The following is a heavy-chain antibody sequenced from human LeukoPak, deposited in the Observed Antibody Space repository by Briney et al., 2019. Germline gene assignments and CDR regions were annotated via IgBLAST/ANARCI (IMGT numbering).Heavy chain of an antibody. CDR3: ARVSEPSVYYDFWSGYYSAFDI. D-gene: IGHD3-3*01. CDR2: MNPNSGNT. V-gene: IGHV1-8*01. Sequence: ASVKVSCKASGYTFTSYDINWVRQATGQGLEWMGWMNPNSGNTGYAQKFQGRVTMTRNTSISTAYMELSSLRSEDTAVYYCARVSEPSVYYDFWSGYYSAFDIRGQGTMVTVSS. J-gene: IGHJ3*02. CDR1: GYTFTSYD.